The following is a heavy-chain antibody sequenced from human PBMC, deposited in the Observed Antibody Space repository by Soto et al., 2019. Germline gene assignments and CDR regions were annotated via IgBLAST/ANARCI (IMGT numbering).Heavy chain of an antibody. V-gene: IGHV4-31*03. CDR3: AREVSPNSRGWYTVLVRWFDP. CDR2: INYSGSA. Sequence: QVQLQESGPGLVKPSQTLSLTCTVSGGSISSSDYYWSWIRQHPGKGLEWMVDINYSGSAYYNPSLKGRVTISIDTSKRPCSLELSSVTAADTAVYYCAREVSPNSRGWYTVLVRWFDPWGQGTLVTVSS. D-gene: IGHD6-19*01. J-gene: IGHJ5*02. CDR1: GGSISSSDYY.